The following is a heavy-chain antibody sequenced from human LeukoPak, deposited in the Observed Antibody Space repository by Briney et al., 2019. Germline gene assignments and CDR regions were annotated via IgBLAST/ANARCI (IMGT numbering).Heavy chain of an antibody. Sequence: PSETLSLTCTVSGGSISSYYWSWIRQPPGKGLEWIGYIYYSGSTNYNPSLKSRVTISVDTSKNQFSLKLSSVTAAGTAVYYCARHVEMATIIDYWGQGTLVTVSS. D-gene: IGHD5-12*01. CDR3: ARHVEMATIIDY. V-gene: IGHV4-59*08. CDR2: IYYSGST. CDR1: GGSISSYY. J-gene: IGHJ4*02.